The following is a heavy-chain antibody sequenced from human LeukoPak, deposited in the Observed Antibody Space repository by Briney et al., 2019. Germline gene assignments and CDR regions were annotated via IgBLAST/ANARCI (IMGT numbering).Heavy chain of an antibody. CDR1: GFTFSSYW. CDR2: IKQDGSEK. J-gene: IGHJ4*02. V-gene: IGHV3-7*05. Sequence: PGGSLGLTCAASGFTFSSYWMSWVRQAPGKGLEWVANIKQDGSEKYYVDSVKGRYTISRDNAKNSLYLQMNSLRAEDTAVYYCARDLGRDYDYWGQGTLVTVSS. CDR3: ARDLGRDYDY. D-gene: IGHD3-16*01.